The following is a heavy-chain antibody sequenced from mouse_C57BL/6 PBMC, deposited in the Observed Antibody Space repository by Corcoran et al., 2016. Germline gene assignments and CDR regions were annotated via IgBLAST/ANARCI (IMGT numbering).Heavy chain of an antibody. CDR2: INTYSGVP. J-gene: IGHJ4*01. V-gene: IGHV9-3*01. CDR3: AREGYFGSSYNYAMDD. D-gene: IGHD1-1*01. Sequence: QIQLVQSGPELKKPGETVKISCKASGYTFTTYGMSWVKQAPGKGLKWMGWINTYSGVPTYADDFKGRFAFSLETSASTAYLQINNLKNEDTATYFCAREGYFGSSYNYAMDDWGQGTSVTVSS. CDR1: GYTFTTYG.